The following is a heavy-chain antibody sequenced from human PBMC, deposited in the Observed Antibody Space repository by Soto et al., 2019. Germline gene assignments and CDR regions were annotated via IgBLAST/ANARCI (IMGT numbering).Heavy chain of an antibody. Sequence: EVQLVESGGGLVKPGGSLRLSCAASGFTFNNGWMSWVRQAPGKGLEWVGRIKSRIGGGRTDYSAPVQGRFSISRDDYKDTMSMQMNRLTPDLTAVYYCTTDSTQNFCEGGPCYSVQTKRHDSWGQGTLVTVSS. CDR3: TTDSTQNFCEGGPCYSVQTKRHDS. CDR2: IKSRIGGGRT. V-gene: IGHV3-15*01. CDR1: GFTFNNGW. D-gene: IGHD2-15*01. J-gene: IGHJ4*02.